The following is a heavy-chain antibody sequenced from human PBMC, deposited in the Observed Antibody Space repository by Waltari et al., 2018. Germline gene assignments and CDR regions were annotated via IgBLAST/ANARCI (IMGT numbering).Heavy chain of an antibody. J-gene: IGHJ4*02. D-gene: IGHD3-3*01. Sequence: QVQLQESGPGLVKPSGTLSLTCAVSGGSISSSNWWSWVRQPPGQGLEWIGEIYHSGSTNYNPSLKSRVTISVDKSKNQFSLKLSSVTAADTAVYYCARVGPTYDFWSGYLVYYFDYWGQGTLVTVSS. CDR3: ARVGPTYDFWSGYLVYYFDY. V-gene: IGHV4-4*02. CDR2: IYHSGST. CDR1: GGSISSSNW.